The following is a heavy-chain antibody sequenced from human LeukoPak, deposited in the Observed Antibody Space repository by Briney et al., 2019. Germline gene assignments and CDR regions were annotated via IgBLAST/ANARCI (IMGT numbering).Heavy chain of an antibody. V-gene: IGHV3-30*18. CDR2: ISYDGSNK. Sequence: GGSLRLSCAASGFTFSSYGMHWVRQAPGKGLEWVAVISYDGSNKYYANSVKGRFTISRDNSNNMVYLQMNGLRAEDTAVYYCAKDFGFQLWSTRGVFDIWDQGTMVTVSS. CDR1: GFTFSSYG. CDR3: AKDFGFQLWSTRGVFDI. J-gene: IGHJ3*02. D-gene: IGHD3-10*01.